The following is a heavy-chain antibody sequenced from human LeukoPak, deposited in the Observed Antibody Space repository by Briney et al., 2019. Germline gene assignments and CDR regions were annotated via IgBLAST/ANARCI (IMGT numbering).Heavy chain of an antibody. CDR3: ARDGGTAHCNYYGMDV. J-gene: IGHJ6*02. V-gene: IGHV3-48*03. CDR2: ISSSGSTI. CDR1: GFTFSSYE. Sequence: QTGGSLRLSCAASGFTFSSYEINWVRQAPGKGLEWLSYISSSGSTIYYADSVKGRFTISRDNAKNSLYLQMNSLRAEDTAVYYCARDGGTAHCNYYGMDVWGQGTTVTVSS. D-gene: IGHD2-8*02.